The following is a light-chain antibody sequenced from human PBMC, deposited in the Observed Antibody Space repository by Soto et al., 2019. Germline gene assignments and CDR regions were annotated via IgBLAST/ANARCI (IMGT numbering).Light chain of an antibody. Sequence: QSVLTQPPSVSGSPGQSVTMSCTGTSSDVGSYNRVSWYQQPPGTAPKLMIYGVSYRPSGVPDRFSGSKSGNTASLTISGLQAEDEADYYCSLYTSSSTFVFGTGTKVTVL. CDR1: SSDVGSYNR. V-gene: IGLV2-18*01. J-gene: IGLJ1*01. CDR2: GVS. CDR3: SLYTSSSTFV.